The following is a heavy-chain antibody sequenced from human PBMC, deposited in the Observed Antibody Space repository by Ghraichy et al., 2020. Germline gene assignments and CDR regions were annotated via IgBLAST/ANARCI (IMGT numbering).Heavy chain of an antibody. CDR1: GFTFSSYS. V-gene: IGHV3-48*02. CDR3: ARNRPHYDILAGYSRGGIDY. CDR2: ISSSSSTI. J-gene: IGHJ4*02. D-gene: IGHD3-9*01. Sequence: GGSLRLSCAASGFTFSSYSMNWVRQAPGKGLECVSYISSSSSTIYYADSVKGRFTISRDNAKNSLYLQMNSLRDEDTAVYYCARNRPHYDILAGYSRGGIDYWGPGTLVTVSS.